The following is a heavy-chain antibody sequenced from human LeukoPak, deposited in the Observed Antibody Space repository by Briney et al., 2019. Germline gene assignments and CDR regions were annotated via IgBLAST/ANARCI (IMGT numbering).Heavy chain of an antibody. CDR3: AKVTYYYGSGSYYSTRPQYYFDY. V-gene: IGHV3-23*01. CDR1: GFTFSSYG. D-gene: IGHD3-10*01. CDR2: ISGSGGST. Sequence: GALRLSCAASGFTFSSYGMSWVRQAPGKGLEWVSAISGSGGSTYYADSVKGRFTISRDNSRNTLYLQMNSLRAEDTAVYYCAKVTYYYGSGSYYSTRPQYYFDYWGQGTLVTVSS. J-gene: IGHJ4*02.